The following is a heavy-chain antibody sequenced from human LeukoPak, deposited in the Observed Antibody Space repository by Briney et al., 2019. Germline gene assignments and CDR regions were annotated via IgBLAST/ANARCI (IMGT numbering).Heavy chain of an antibody. CDR1: GFTVSSNY. D-gene: IGHD1-1*01. J-gene: IGHJ4*02. CDR2: IYSGGST. Sequence: GGSLRLSCAASGFTVSSNYMSWVRQAPGKGLEWVSVIYSGGSTYYADSVKGRFTISRDNSKNTLYLQMNSLRAEDTAVYYCAKEADKTGTTGYWGQGTLVTVSS. V-gene: IGHV3-53*01. CDR3: AKEADKTGTTGY.